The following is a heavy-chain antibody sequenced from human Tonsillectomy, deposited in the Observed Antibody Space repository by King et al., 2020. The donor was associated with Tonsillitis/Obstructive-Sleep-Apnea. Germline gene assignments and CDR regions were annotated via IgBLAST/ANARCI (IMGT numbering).Heavy chain of an antibody. CDR1: GITFSNYA. CDR3: AKEGYCSSTSCLYNWFDP. J-gene: IGHJ5*02. Sequence: VQLVQSGGGLVQPGGSLRLSCAASGITFSNYAMSWVRKAPGKGLEWVSAISGSGGSTYYADSVKGRFTISRDNSKNTLYLQMNSMRAEDTAVYYCAKEGYCSSTSCLYNWFDPWGQGTLVTVSS. D-gene: IGHD2-2*01. V-gene: IGHV3-23*04. CDR2: ISGSGGST.